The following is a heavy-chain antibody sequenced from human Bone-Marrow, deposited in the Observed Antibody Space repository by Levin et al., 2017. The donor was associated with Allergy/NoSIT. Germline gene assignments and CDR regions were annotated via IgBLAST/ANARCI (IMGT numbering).Heavy chain of an antibody. CDR2: ISYDGSNK. CDR3: ARGGIAAPLDY. J-gene: IGHJ4*02. Sequence: LSLTCAASGFTFSSYAMHWVRQAPGKGLEWVAVISYDGSNKYYADSVKGRFTISRDNSKNTLYLQMNSLRAEDTAVYYCARGGIAAPLDYWGQGTLVTVSS. D-gene: IGHD6-13*01. V-gene: IGHV3-30*04. CDR1: GFTFSSYA.